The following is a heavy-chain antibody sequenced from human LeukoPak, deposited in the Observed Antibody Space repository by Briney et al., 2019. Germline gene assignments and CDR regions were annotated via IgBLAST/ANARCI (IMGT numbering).Heavy chain of an antibody. CDR3: ARAPYYASGTYYYFYYAMDV. J-gene: IGHJ6*02. V-gene: IGHV3-74*01. CDR2: INSDGSSR. CDR1: GFNFSTNW. D-gene: IGHD3-10*01. Sequence: GGSLRLSRAASGFNFSTNWMHWVRQALGKELVWVSRINSDGSSRNYADSVKGRFTISRANAKNTLNLQMNSLRAEDTAVYYCARAPYYASGTYYYFYYAMDVWGQGTMV.